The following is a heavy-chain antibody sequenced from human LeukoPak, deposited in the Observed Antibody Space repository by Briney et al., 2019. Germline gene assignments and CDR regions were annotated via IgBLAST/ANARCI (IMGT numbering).Heavy chain of an antibody. D-gene: IGHD3/OR15-3a*01. CDR1: GFTFSSYW. CDR2: ISSSGSTI. V-gene: IGHV3-48*04. J-gene: IGHJ4*02. Sequence: GGSLRLSCAASGFTFSSYWMSWVRQAPGKGLEWVSYISSSGSTIYYADSVKGRFTISRDNAKNSLYLQMNSLRAEDTAVYYCARDLWTIPVFDYWGQGTLVTVSS. CDR3: ARDLWTIPVFDY.